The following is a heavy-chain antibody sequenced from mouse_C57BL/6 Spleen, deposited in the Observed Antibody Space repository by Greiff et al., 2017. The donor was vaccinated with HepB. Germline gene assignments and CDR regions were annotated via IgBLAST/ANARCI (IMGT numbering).Heavy chain of an antibody. CDR2: ISSGGSYT. D-gene: IGHD4-1*01. CDR1: GFTFSSYG. CDR3: ARWETWFAY. Sequence: EVQLQESGGDLVKPGGSLKLSCAASGFTFSSYGMSWVRQTPDKRLEWVATISSGGSYTYYPDSVKGRFTISRDNAKNTLYLQMSSLKSEDTAMYYCARWETWFAYWGQGTLVTVSA. J-gene: IGHJ3*01. V-gene: IGHV5-6*01.